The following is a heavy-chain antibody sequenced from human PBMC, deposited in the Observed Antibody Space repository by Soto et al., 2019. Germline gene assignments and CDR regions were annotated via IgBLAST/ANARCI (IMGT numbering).Heavy chain of an antibody. V-gene: IGHV3-23*01. CDR3: ATSFRYFDN. CDR1: GFTPTTTP. D-gene: IGHD3-9*01. CDR2: ISGTASRT. Sequence: GGSLRLSCAVSGFTPTTTPLRWVRQPPGKGLEWVTTISGTASRTYYVDSVKGRFFISRDNSKNTVTLQMNNLTVDDTAVYYCATSFRYFDNWVQGTRVTVSS. J-gene: IGHJ4*02.